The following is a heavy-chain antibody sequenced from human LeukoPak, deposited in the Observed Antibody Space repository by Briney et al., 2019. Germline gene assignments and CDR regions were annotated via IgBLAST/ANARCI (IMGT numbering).Heavy chain of an antibody. CDR1: GGSFSGYY. CDR2: IYYSGST. J-gene: IGHJ4*02. V-gene: IGHV4-59*08. D-gene: IGHD1-26*01. Sequence: SETLSLTCAVYGGSFSGYYWSWIRQPPGKGLGWIGYIYYSGSTNYNPSLKSRVYISVYTSKHQFSLKLSSVTAADTAVHFCARHGASGSYLYYFDDWGQGTLVTVSS. CDR3: ARHGASGSYLYYFDD.